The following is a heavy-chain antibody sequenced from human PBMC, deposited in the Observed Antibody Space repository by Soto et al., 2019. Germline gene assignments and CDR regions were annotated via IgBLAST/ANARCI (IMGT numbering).Heavy chain of an antibody. Sequence: SVKVSCKASGGTFSSYAISWVRQAPGQGLEWMGGIIPIFGTANYAQKFQGRVTITADESTSTAYMELSSLRSEDTAVYYCVSDRTHEYSRASGDYWSQVSLVIFS. V-gene: IGHV1-69*13. CDR1: GGTFSSYA. D-gene: IGHD6-6*01. J-gene: IGHJ4*02. CDR2: IIPIFGTA. CDR3: VSDRTHEYSRASGDY.